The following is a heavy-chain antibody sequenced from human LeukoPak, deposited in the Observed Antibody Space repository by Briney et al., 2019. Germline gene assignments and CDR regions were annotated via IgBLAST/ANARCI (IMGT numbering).Heavy chain of an antibody. CDR3: AREGIAAPPRFPMDV. J-gene: IGHJ6*02. V-gene: IGHV1-2*06. CDR2: INPNSGGT. D-gene: IGHD6-13*01. Sequence: ASVKVSCKASGYNFSGYYMHWVRQAPGQGLEWMGRINPNSGGTNYAQKFQGRVTMTRDTSISTAYMELTRLTSDDTAVYYCAREGIAAPPRFPMDVWGQGTTVTVSS. CDR1: GYNFSGYY.